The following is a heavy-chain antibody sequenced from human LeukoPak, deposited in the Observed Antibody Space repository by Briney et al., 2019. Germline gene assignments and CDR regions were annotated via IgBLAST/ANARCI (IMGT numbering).Heavy chain of an antibody. D-gene: IGHD1-26*01. Sequence: SETLSLTCTVSGGSVTSSSYYWGWIRQPPGKGLEWFGSIYYTGSTYYNPSLKSRVTISVDTSKNQFSLKLSSVTAADTAVYYCARHVRSGSYYVAEFDYWGQGTLVTVSS. J-gene: IGHJ4*02. CDR3: ARHVRSGSYYVAEFDY. V-gene: IGHV4-39*01. CDR1: GGSVTSSSYY. CDR2: IYYTGST.